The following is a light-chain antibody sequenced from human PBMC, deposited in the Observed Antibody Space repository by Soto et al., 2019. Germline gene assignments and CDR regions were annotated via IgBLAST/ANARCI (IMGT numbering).Light chain of an antibody. V-gene: IGKV3-20*01. CDR2: GAS. CDR3: QQYGSSPLFT. J-gene: IGKJ3*01. CDR1: QSVSSSY. Sequence: EIVLTQSPGTLSLSPGERATLSCRASQSVSSSYLACYQQKPGQAPRLLIYGASSRATGIPDRFSGSGSGTDFTLTISRLEPEDFAVNYCQQYGSSPLFTFGPGTKVDIK.